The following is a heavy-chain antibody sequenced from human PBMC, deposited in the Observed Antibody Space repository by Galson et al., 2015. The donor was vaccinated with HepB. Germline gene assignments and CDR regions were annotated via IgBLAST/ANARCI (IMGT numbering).Heavy chain of an antibody. V-gene: IGHV3-33*01. D-gene: IGHD3-9*01. CDR2: IWYDGSNK. J-gene: IGHJ6*02. CDR3: ARRGRYDILTGYPTAYYGMDV. Sequence: SLRLSCAASGFTFSSYGMHWVRQAPGKGLEWVAVIWYDGSNKYYADSVKGRFTISRDNSKNTLYLQMNSLRAEDTAVYYCARRGRYDILTGYPTAYYGMDVWGQGTTVTVSS. CDR1: GFTFSSYG.